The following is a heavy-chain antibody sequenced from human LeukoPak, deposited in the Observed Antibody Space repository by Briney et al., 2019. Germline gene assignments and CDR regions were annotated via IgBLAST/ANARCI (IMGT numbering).Heavy chain of an antibody. CDR1: GYSISSGYY. CDR2: IYHSGST. D-gene: IGHD3-10*01. CDR3: ARGSYYGSGSYYNRAYYFDY. V-gene: IGHV4-38-2*02. J-gene: IGHJ4*02. Sequence: SETLSLACTVSGYSISSGYYWGWIRQPPGKGLEWIGSIYHSGSTYYNPSLKSRVTISVDTSKNQFSLKLSSVTAADTAVYYCARGSYYGSGSYYNRAYYFDYWGQGTLVTVSS.